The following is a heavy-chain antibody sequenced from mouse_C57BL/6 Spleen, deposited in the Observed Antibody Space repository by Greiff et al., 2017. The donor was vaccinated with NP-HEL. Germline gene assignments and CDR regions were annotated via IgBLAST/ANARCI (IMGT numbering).Heavy chain of an antibody. D-gene: IGHD1-1*01. CDR1: GYTFTDYH. J-gene: IGHJ4*01. Sequence: EVQLQQSGPELVKPGASVKIPCKASGYTFTDYHMDWVKQSHGKSLEWIGDINPNNGGTIYNQKFKGKATLTVDKSSSTAYMELRSLTSEDTAVYYCARPSSYYYGSSYCYYAMDYWGQGTSVTVSS. CDR3: ARPSSYYYGSSYCYYAMDY. CDR2: INPNNGGT. V-gene: IGHV1-18*01.